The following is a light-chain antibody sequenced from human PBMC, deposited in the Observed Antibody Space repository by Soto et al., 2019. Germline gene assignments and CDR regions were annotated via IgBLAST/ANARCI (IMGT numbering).Light chain of an antibody. J-gene: IGLJ1*01. CDR1: KLGDKY. V-gene: IGLV3-1*01. Sequence: SYELTQTPSVSVSPGQTASITCSGDKLGDKYACWYQQKPGQSPVLVIYQDSKRPSGIPERFSGSNSGNTATLTISGTQAMDEADYYCQAWDSSTYVFGTGTNLTVL. CDR2: QDS. CDR3: QAWDSSTYV.